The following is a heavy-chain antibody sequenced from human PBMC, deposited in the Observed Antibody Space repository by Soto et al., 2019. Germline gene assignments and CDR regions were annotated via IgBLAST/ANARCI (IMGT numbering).Heavy chain of an antibody. D-gene: IGHD6-13*01. CDR3: ARDGYHYGMDV. CDR2: IRYDGNIK. Sequence: QEQLMESGGGVVQPGRSLRLSCAASGFTFSIYGFHWVRQAPGKGLEWVAFIRYDGNIKWHADSVKGRFTISRDNSKNTVYLQMNTLRVDDTADYFCARDGYHYGMDVWGQGTPVTVSS. J-gene: IGHJ6*02. V-gene: IGHV3-33*01. CDR1: GFTFSIYG.